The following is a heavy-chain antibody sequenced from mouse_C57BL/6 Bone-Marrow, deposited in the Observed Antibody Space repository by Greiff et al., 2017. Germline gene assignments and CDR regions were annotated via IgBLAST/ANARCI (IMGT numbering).Heavy chain of an antibody. CDR3: ARTVYYYGSSPWFAY. CDR1: GYTFTSYG. D-gene: IGHD1-1*01. V-gene: IGHV1-81*01. Sequence: VQLQQSGAELARPGASVKLSCKASGYTFTSYGISWVKQRTGQGLEWIGEIYPRSGNTYYTEKFKGKATLTADKSSSTAYMELRSLTSEDSAVYFCARTVYYYGSSPWFAYWGQGTLVTVSA. J-gene: IGHJ3*01. CDR2: IYPRSGNT.